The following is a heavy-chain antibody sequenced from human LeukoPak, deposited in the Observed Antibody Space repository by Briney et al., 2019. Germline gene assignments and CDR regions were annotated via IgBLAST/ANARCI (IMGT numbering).Heavy chain of an antibody. D-gene: IGHD5-18*01. CDR1: GYTFTGYY. J-gene: IGHJ4*02. Sequence: GASVKVSCKASGYTFTGYYMHWVRQAPGQGLEWMGWINPNSGGTNYAQKFQGRVTMTEDTSTDTAYMELSSLRSEDTAVYYCATDLRRGYSYGYVYFDYWGQGTLVTVSS. V-gene: IGHV1-2*02. CDR2: INPNSGGT. CDR3: ATDLRRGYSYGYVYFDY.